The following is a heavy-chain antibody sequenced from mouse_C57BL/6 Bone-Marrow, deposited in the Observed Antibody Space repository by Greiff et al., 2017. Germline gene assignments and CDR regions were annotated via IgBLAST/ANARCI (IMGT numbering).Heavy chain of an antibody. J-gene: IGHJ1*03. CDR1: EYEFPSHD. D-gene: IGHD2-3*01. Sequence: EVKLVESGGGLVQPGESLKLSCESNEYEFPSHDMSWVRKTPEKRLELVAAINSDGGSTSYPDTMERRFIISRDNTKKTLYLQMSSLRSEDTALYYCARLIYDGYLYWYFDVWGTGTTVTVSS. CDR2: INSDGGST. V-gene: IGHV5-2*01. CDR3: ARLIYDGYLYWYFDV.